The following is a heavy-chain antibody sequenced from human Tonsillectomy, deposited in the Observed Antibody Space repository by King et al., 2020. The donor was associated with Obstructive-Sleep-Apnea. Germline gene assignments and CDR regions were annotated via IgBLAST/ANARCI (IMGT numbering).Heavy chain of an antibody. J-gene: IGHJ4*02. D-gene: IGHD3-22*01. CDR1: GFTFSSYG. V-gene: IGHV3-30*02. CDR2: IRYDGSNK. Sequence: VQLVESGGGVVQPGGSLRLSCAASGFTFSSYGMHWVRQASGKGLEWVAFIRYDGSNKNYADSVKGRFTISRDNSKNTLYLQMNSLRAEDTAVYYCAKPLSIARSGYYSIDYWGQGPPVTVSS. CDR3: AKPLSIARSGYYSIDY.